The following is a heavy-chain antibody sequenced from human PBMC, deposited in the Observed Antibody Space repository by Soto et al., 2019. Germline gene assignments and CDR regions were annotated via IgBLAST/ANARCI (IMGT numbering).Heavy chain of an antibody. V-gene: IGHV4-34*01. Sequence: SETLSLTCAVYGGSFSGYYWSWIRQPPGKGLEWLGEINPSGSTNYNPSLKSRVTISVDTSKNQFSLKLSSVNAEDTAVYYCARGLFMTYGMDVWGQGTTVT. CDR3: ARGLFMTYGMDV. CDR1: GGSFSGYY. D-gene: IGHD3-16*01. CDR2: INPSGST. J-gene: IGHJ6*02.